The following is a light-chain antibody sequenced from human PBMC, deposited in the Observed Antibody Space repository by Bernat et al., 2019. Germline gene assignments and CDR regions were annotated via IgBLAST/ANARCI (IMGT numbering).Light chain of an antibody. CDR1: QSISSY. J-gene: IGKJ4*01. V-gene: IGKV1-39*01. Sequence: DIQMTQSPSSLSASVGDRVTITCRASQSISSYLNWYQQKPGKAPKLLIYAASSLQSGVPSRFSGSGSGTDFTLTISSLQPEDFATYYCQQSYSTPWVTFGGGTKAEIK. CDR2: AAS. CDR3: QQSYSTPWVT.